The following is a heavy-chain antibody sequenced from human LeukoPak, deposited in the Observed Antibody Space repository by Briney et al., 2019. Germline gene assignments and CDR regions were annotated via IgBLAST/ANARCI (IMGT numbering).Heavy chain of an antibody. D-gene: IGHD6-13*01. J-gene: IGHJ4*02. V-gene: IGHV3-66*01. CDR2: IYLGGST. CDR3: ARGQRAAASFDY. CDR1: GLTVSSNY. Sequence: GGSLRLSCAASGLTVSSNYMNWVRQAPGKGLERVSLIYLGGSTYYADSVKGRFTISRDNSKNTLYLQMNSLRADDTAVYYCARGQRAAASFDYWGQGTLVTVSS.